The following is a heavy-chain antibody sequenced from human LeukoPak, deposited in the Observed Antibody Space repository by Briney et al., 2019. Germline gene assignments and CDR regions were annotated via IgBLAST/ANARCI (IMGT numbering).Heavy chain of an antibody. CDR1: GGSISSYH. Sequence: SETLSLTCTVSGGSISSYHWSWIRQPAGKGLEWIGRIYIRGSTNYNPSLKSRVTMSLDTSKNQFSLKLRSVTAADTAVYYCARDERTMGVVDYRGQGILVTVSS. V-gene: IGHV4-4*07. D-gene: IGHD3-10*01. CDR3: ARDERTMGVVDY. CDR2: IYIRGST. J-gene: IGHJ4*02.